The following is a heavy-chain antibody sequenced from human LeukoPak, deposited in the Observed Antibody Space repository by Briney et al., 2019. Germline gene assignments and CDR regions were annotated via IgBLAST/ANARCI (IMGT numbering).Heavy chain of an antibody. CDR1: GFTFSSYI. V-gene: IGHV3-21*01. CDR2: ISSSSSYI. Sequence: GGSLRLSCAASGFTFSSYIMNWVRQAPGKGLEWVSSISSSSSYIYYADSVKGRFTIPRDNAKNSLYLQMNSLRAEDTAVYYCARVGIAAARDDYWGQGTLVTVSS. J-gene: IGHJ4*02. CDR3: ARVGIAAARDDY. D-gene: IGHD6-13*01.